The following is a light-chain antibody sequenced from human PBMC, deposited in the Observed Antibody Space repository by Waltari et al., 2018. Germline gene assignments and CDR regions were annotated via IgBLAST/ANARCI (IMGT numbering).Light chain of an antibody. CDR1: QCIVVW. V-gene: IGKV1-5*03. CDR2: KAS. CDR3: LQYNSYPWT. Sequence: DLQVTQSPSTLSASVGDRVTITCRASQCIVVWLAWYQQKPGKAPRLLIYKASYLESGVPARFSGSASGTAFTLTISSLQADDFATYYCLQYNSYPWTFGQGTTVEIK. J-gene: IGKJ1*01.